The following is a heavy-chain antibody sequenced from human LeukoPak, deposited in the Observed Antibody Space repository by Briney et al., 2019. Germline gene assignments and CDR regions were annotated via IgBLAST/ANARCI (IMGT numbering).Heavy chain of an antibody. CDR2: IYYSGST. CDR1: GGSISSYY. CDR3: ARGGYYDSSGYYCVGYFQH. V-gene: IGHV4-59*07. D-gene: IGHD3-22*01. J-gene: IGHJ1*01. Sequence: PSDTLSLTCTVSGGSISSYYWSWIRQPPGKGLEWIGYIYYSGSTNYNPSLKSRVTIAVDTSKDQFSLKLSSVTAADTAVYYCARGGYYDSSGYYCVGYFQHWGQGTLVTVSS.